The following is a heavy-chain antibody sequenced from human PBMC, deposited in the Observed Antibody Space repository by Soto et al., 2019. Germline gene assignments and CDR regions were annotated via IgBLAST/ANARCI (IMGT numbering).Heavy chain of an antibody. CDR2: TYYRSKWYN. D-gene: IGHD3-10*01. CDR3: ARGHYYGSGSYYYYFDY. V-gene: IGHV6-1*01. Sequence: KQSQTLSLTCAISGDSVSSNSAAWNWIRQSPSRGLEWLGRTYYRSKWYNDYAVSVKSRITINPDTSKNQFSLQLNSVTPEDTAVYYCARGHYYGSGSYYYYFDYWGQGTRVTVSS. CDR1: GDSVSSNSAA. J-gene: IGHJ4*02.